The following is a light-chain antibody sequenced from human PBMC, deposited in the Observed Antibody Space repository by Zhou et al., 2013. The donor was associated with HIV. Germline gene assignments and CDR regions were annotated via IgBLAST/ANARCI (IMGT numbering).Light chain of an antibody. CDR1: QIISSY. V-gene: IGKV1-39*01. J-gene: IGKJ4*01. Sequence: DIQMTQSPSSLSASVGDRVTITCRASQIISSYLNWYQQKPGKAPKLLIYAASTLRSGVPSRFSGSGSGTEFTLTISSLQPEDFATYYCQQLNSYLLTFGGGTKVEIK. CDR2: AAS. CDR3: QQLNSYLLT.